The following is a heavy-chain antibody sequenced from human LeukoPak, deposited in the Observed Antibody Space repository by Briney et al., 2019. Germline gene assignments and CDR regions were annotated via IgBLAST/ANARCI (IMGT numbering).Heavy chain of an antibody. CDR3: ARQYSYGYLYFFDY. Sequence: GGSLRLSCAASGFTFSDYYMSWIRQAPGKGPEWVSYISSSGSTIYYADSVKGRFTISRDNAKNSLYPQMNSLRAEDTAVYYCARQYSYGYLYFFDYWGQGILVTVSS. CDR2: ISSSGSTI. CDR1: GFTFSDYY. D-gene: IGHD5-18*01. J-gene: IGHJ4*02. V-gene: IGHV3-11*01.